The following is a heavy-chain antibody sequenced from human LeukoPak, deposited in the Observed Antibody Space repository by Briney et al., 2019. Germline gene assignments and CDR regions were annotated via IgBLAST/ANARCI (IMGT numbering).Heavy chain of an antibody. CDR2: IYYSVST. J-gene: IGHJ4*02. Sequence: SETLSLTCTVSGGSISSSSYYWGWIRQPPGKGLEWIGSIYYSVSTYYNPSLKSRVTISVDTSKNQFSLKLSSVTAADTAVYYCARGPNYPSPSPFDYWGQGTLVTVSS. V-gene: IGHV4-39*01. D-gene: IGHD5-24*01. CDR1: GGSISSSSYY. CDR3: ARGPNYPSPSPFDY.